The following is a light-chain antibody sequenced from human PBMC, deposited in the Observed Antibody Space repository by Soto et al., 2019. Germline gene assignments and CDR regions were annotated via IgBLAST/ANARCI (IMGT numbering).Light chain of an antibody. CDR3: HQYNSWPRT. V-gene: IGKV3-15*01. J-gene: IGKJ2*01. Sequence: EIVMTQSPVTLSVSPGERATLSYRASQSVSSNLAWYQQQPGQAPRLLIYDVSIRANGIPARFTGSGSETEFTLTISSLQSEDFAVYYCHQYNSWPRTFGQGTKLEIK. CDR1: QSVSSN. CDR2: DVS.